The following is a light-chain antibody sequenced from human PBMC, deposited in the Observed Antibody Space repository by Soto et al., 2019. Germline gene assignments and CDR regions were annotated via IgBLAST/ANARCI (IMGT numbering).Light chain of an antibody. CDR3: QQYGTSPEIT. CDR2: DSS. CDR1: QSVSSSY. Sequence: EIVLTQSPGTLSLSPGERATLSCRASQSVSSSYLAWYQQKPGQAPSLLIYDSSSRATGIPDRFSGSGSGTDLTLTISRLEPEDFAVYYCQQYGTSPEITFGPGTKVDIK. J-gene: IGKJ3*01. V-gene: IGKV3-20*01.